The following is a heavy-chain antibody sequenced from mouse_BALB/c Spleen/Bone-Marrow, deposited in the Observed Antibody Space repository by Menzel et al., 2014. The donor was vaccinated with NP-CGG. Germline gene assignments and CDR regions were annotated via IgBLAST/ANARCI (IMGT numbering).Heavy chain of an antibody. CDR3: ARRGWYYAMDY. Sequence: EVQLQQSGGGLVQPGGSLKLSCAASGFAFSSYDMSWVRQTPEKRLEWVAYISNGGGSTYYPDTVKGRFTISRDNAKNTLYLQMSRLKSEDTAMYYCARRGWYYAMDYWGQGTSVTVSS. V-gene: IGHV5-12-1*01. D-gene: IGHD2-3*01. CDR2: ISNGGGST. J-gene: IGHJ4*01. CDR1: GFAFSSYD.